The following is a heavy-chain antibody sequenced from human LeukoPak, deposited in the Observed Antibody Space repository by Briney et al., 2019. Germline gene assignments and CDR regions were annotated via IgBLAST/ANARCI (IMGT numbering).Heavy chain of an antibody. J-gene: IGHJ4*02. D-gene: IGHD3-22*01. CDR1: GFTFSSYA. Sequence: GGSLRLSCAASGFTFSSYAMSWVRQAPGKGLEWVSSISGSGGSTYYADSVKGRFTISRDNPKNTLYLQMNSLRAEDTAVYYCAKGRRGYDSSGYDYWGQGTLVTVSS. CDR3: AKGRRGYDSSGYDY. V-gene: IGHV3-23*01. CDR2: ISGSGGST.